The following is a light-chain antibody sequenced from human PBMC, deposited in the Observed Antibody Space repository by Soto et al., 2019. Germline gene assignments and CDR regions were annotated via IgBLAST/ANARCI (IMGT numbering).Light chain of an antibody. Sequence: GDRVTITCRASQSISSWLAWYQQKPGKAPKILIYDASSLESGVPSRFSGSGSGTEFNLTISRLQPDDFATYYCQQYNSYSWTFGQGTKVDIK. V-gene: IGKV1-5*01. J-gene: IGKJ1*01. CDR1: QSISSW. CDR3: QQYNSYSWT. CDR2: DAS.